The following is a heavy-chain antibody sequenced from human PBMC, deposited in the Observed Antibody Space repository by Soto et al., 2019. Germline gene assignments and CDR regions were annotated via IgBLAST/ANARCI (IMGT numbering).Heavy chain of an antibody. CDR3: ARVDNLTVYGCRDV. V-gene: IGHV4-30-4*01. Sequence: SETVSLPCTVSWDSIRGGNRCGSWIRQPPREGPQWIGYILYSGSIYYTHSLKSRVTISVDTAKNQSSLKLNSVTAAETAVYYCARVDNLTVYGCRDVWGQGTTVTSP. D-gene: IGHD3-9*01. J-gene: IGHJ6*02. CDR1: WDSIRGGNRC. CDR2: ILYSGSI.